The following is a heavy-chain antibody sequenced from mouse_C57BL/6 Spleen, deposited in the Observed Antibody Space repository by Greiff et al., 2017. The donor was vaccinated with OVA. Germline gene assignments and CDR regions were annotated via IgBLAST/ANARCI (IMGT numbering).Heavy chain of an antibody. V-gene: IGHV14-2*01. Sequence: VQLQQSGAELVKPGASVKLSCTASGFTITDYYMHWVKQRPEQGLEWIGRLDPEDGETTYAPNFQGKATITADTSSNTAYLQLISLTSEDTAVYYCAKVGGDGYAWFAYWGQGTLVTVSA. CDR1: GFTITDYY. CDR3: AKVGGDGYAWFAY. CDR2: LDPEDGET. J-gene: IGHJ3*01. D-gene: IGHD2-2*01.